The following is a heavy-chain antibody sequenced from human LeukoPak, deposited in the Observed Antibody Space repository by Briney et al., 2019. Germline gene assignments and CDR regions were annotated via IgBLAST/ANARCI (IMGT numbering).Heavy chain of an antibody. CDR1: GFTFSSYW. V-gene: IGHV3-7*01. CDR2: IKQDGSEK. D-gene: IGHD2-15*01. J-gene: IGHJ5*02. CDR3: ARYSLRNWFDP. Sequence: GGSLRLSCAASGFTFSSYWMSWVRQAPGKGLEWVANIKQDGSEKYYVDSVKGRFTISRDNAKNSLYLQMNSLRAEDTAVYHCARYSLRNWFDPWGQGTLVTVSS.